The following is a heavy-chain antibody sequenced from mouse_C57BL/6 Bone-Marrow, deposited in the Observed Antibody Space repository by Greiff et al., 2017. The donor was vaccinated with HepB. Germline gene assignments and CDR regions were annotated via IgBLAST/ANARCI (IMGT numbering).Heavy chain of an antibody. V-gene: IGHV5-4*01. CDR1: GFTFSSYA. CDR3: ERPRARDGSSLDY. J-gene: IGHJ3*01. Sequence: EVQRVESGGGLVKPGGSLKLSCAASGFTFSSYAMSWVRQTPEKRLEWVATISDGGSYTYYPDNVKGRFTISRDNAKNNLYLQMSHLKTEDTAMYSGERPRARDGSSLDYWGQGTLVTVSA. CDR2: ISDGGSYT. D-gene: IGHD1-1*01.